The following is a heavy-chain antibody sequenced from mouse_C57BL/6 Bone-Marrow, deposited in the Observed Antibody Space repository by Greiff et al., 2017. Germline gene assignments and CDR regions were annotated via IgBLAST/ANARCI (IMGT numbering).Heavy chain of an antibody. CDR1: GFLLSTFGMG. V-gene: IGHV8-8*01. CDR2: IWWDADK. J-gene: IGHJ4*01. D-gene: IGHD1-1*01. CDR3: ARPLITTVEDAMDY. Sequence: QVTLKESGPGILQPSQTLSSTCSFSGFLLSTFGMGVGWIRQPSGKGLEWLAHIWWDADKYYTPALKSRLTISKDTSKNQVFLKIANVDTADTARYYCARPLITTVEDAMDYWGQGTSVTVSS.